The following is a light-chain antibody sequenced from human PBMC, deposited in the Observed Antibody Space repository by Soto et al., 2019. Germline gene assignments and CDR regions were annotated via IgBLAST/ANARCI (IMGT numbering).Light chain of an antibody. Sequence: EIVMTQSPATLSVSPGERATLSCRASQSVSSTLAWYQQKPGQAPRLLIYGASTRATGIPARFSGSGSGTEFTLTISSLQYEELAVYYCQQYTNWPPVTFGPGTKVDIK. J-gene: IGKJ3*01. V-gene: IGKV3-15*01. CDR3: QQYTNWPPVT. CDR1: QSVSST. CDR2: GAS.